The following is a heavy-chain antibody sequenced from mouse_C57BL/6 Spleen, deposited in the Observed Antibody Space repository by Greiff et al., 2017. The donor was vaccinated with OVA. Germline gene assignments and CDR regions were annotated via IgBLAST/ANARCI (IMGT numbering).Heavy chain of an antibody. V-gene: IGHV6-3*01. CDR1: GFTFSNYW. J-gene: IGHJ4*01. CDR3: TGNGYYSYYYAMDY. CDR2: IRLKSDNYAT. D-gene: IGHD2-3*01. Sequence: EVKVEESGGGLVQPGGSMKLSCVASGFTFSNYWMNWVRQSPEKGLEWVAQIRLKSDNYATHYAESVKGRFTISRDDSKSSVYLQMNNLRAEDTGIYYCTGNGYYSYYYAMDYWGQGTSVTVSS.